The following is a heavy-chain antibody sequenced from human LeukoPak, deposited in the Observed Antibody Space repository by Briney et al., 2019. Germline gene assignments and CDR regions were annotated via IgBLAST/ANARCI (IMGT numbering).Heavy chain of an antibody. CDR3: ARDSSGGGDEFDY. V-gene: IGHV1-18*01. Sequence: ASVRLSCTASGYTFTIYGISWVRQAPGQGLEWMGWISAYNGNTYYAQKLQGRVTITTDTSTSTAYMELRSLRSDDTAVYYCARDSSGGGDEFDYWGQGTLVTVSS. D-gene: IGHD2-15*01. CDR2: ISAYNGNT. CDR1: GYTFTIYG. J-gene: IGHJ4*02.